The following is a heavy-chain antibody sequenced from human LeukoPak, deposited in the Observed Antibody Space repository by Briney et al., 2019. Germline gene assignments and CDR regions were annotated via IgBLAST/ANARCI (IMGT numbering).Heavy chain of an antibody. D-gene: IGHD3-10*01. CDR2: IIPIFGTA. CDR3: ARDLITMVRGVGYYYYGMDV. CDR1: GGTFSSYA. V-gene: IGHV1-69*13. J-gene: IGHJ6*02. Sequence: SVKVSCKASGGTFSSYAISWVRQAPGQGLEWMGGIIPIFGTANYAQKFQGRVTITADESTSTAYMELSSLRSEDTAVYYCARDLITMVRGVGYYYYGMDVWGQGTTVTVSS.